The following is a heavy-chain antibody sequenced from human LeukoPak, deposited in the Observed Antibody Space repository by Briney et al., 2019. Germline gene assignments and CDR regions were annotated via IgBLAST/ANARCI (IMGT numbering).Heavy chain of an antibody. D-gene: IGHD1-14*01. CDR3: ARDTYNYLDY. J-gene: IGHJ4*02. Sequence: SETLSLTCTVSGGSISNYFWSWVRQPPGKGLEWIGYISYNGYTNYNPSLKSRVTMSVDTSENQFSLRLNSATAEDTAVYYCARDTYNYLDYWGQGTLVTVSS. CDR1: GGSISNYF. CDR2: ISYNGYT. V-gene: IGHV4-59*01.